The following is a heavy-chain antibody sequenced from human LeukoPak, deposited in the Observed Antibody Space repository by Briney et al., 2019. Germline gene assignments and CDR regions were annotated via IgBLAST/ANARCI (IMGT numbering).Heavy chain of an antibody. CDR1: GFTFSSYA. Sequence: GGSLRLSCAASGFTFSSYAMHWVRQAPGKGLEWVAVISYDGSNKYYADSVKGRFTISRDNSKNTLYLQMNSLRAEDTAVYYCARDGGSYLAGGGPFDYWGQGTLVTVSS. CDR3: ARDGGSYLAGGGPFDY. CDR2: ISYDGSNK. V-gene: IGHV3-30-3*01. J-gene: IGHJ4*02. D-gene: IGHD1-26*01.